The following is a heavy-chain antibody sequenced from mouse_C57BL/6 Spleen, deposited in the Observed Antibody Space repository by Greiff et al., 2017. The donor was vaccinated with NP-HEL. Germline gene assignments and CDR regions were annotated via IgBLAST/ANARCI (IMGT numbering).Heavy chain of an antibody. J-gene: IGHJ2*01. CDR3: ARGSGPFDY. CDR2: ISSGGSYT. Sequence: EVQGVESGGDLVKPGGSLKLSCAASGFTFSSYGMSWVRQTPDKRLEWVATISSGGSYTYYPDSVKGRFTISRDNAKNTLYLQMSSLKSEDTAMYYCARGSGPFDYWGQGTTLTVSS. V-gene: IGHV5-6*01. D-gene: IGHD3-2*02. CDR1: GFTFSSYG.